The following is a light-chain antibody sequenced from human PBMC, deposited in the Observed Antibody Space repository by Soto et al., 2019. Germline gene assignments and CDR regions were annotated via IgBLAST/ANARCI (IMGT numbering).Light chain of an antibody. Sequence: GERATLSCVASQSVSSYLAWYQQKPGQAPRLLHYDASNRATGIPARFSGSGSGTDFTITISSLEQGDFAVYCCKQRHNWPATLGQRTKA. CDR2: DAS. CDR1: QSVSSY. CDR3: KQRHNWPAT. J-gene: IGKJ1*01. V-gene: IGKV3-11*01.